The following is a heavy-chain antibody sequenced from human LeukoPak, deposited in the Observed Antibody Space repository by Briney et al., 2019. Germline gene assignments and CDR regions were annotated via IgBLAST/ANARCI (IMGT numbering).Heavy chain of an antibody. CDR3: APIAAAATTHDY. CDR2: ISSSGSTI. CDR1: GFTFSDYY. D-gene: IGHD6-13*01. J-gene: IGHJ4*02. V-gene: IGHV3-11*01. Sequence: PGGSLRLSCAASGFTFSDYYMSWVRQAPGKGLEWVSYISSSGSTIYYADSVKGRFTISRDNAKNSLYLQMNSLRAEDTAVYYCAPIAAAATTHDYWGQGTLVTVSS.